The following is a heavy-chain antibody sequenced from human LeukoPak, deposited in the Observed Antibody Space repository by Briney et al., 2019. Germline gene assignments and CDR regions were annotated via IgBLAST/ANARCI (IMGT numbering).Heavy chain of an antibody. V-gene: IGHV4-39*07. CDR3: AGTSHKWLGSPRSPYYYYYMDV. D-gene: IGHD5-12*01. CDR2: IYYSGST. CDR1: GGSISSSSYY. J-gene: IGHJ6*03. Sequence: ASETLSLTCTVSGGSISSSSYYWGWIRQPPGKGLEWIGSIYYSGSTYYNPSLKSRVTISVDTSKNQFSLKLSSVTAADTAVYYCAGTSHKWLGSPRSPYYYYYMDVWGKGTTVTVSS.